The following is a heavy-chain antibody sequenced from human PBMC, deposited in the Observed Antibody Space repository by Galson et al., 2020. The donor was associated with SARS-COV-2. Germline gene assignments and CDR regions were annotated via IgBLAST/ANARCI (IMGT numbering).Heavy chain of an antibody. V-gene: IGHV1-2*02. Sequence: ASVTVSCKPSGYTFTGNYMHWVRQAPGQGLEWMGWINPTRCHTKYAQQSQGRVTMTRDTSISTAYLELSRLRSDDTAIYYCARAGQSPDYYYYYNLDVWGQGTTVTVSS. D-gene: IGHD3-10*01. CDR1: GYTFTGNY. J-gene: IGHJ6*02. CDR2: INPTRCHT. CDR3: ARAGQSPDYYYYYNLDV.